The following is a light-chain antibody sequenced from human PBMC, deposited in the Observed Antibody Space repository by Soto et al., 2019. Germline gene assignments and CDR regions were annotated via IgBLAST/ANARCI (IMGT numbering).Light chain of an antibody. J-gene: IGKJ1*01. CDR1: QGISTY. CDR3: QQSYSTTWT. Sequence: DIQMTQYPSSLSASVGDRVTITCRASQGISTYLYWYQQKPGKAPKLLIYAASSLQSGVPSRFSGSESETDFTLTISSLQPEDFANYSCQQSYSTTWTFGQGTKVDI. V-gene: IGKV1-39*01. CDR2: AAS.